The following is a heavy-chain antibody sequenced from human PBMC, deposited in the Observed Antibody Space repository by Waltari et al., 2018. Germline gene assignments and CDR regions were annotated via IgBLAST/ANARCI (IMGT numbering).Heavy chain of an antibody. CDR2: IYHSGST. D-gene: IGHD4-17*01. CDR1: VSSITSGYS. J-gene: IGHJ3*02. Sequence: QVQRQNPGPGLVNPSRPRSLTCAFSVSSITSGYSWGWIRQPPGKGLEWIGSIYHSGSTYYNPSLKSRVTISVDTSKNQFSLKLSSVTAADTAVYYCAREGTTVTFDIWGQGTMVTVSS. CDR3: AREGTTVTFDI. V-gene: IGHV4-38-2*02.